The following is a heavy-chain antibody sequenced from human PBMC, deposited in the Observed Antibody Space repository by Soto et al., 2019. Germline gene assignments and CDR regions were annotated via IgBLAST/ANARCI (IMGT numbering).Heavy chain of an antibody. Sequence: ASVKVSCKASGYTFTSYGISWVRQAPGQGLEWMGWINAYNGNTNYAQKLQGRVTMTTDTSTSTAYMELRSLRSEDTAVYYCARGGDIVLVPAAQPYYYYYYGMDVWGQGTTVTVSS. D-gene: IGHD2-2*01. J-gene: IGHJ6*02. V-gene: IGHV1-18*01. CDR2: INAYNGNT. CDR3: ARGGDIVLVPAAQPYYYYYYGMDV. CDR1: GYTFTSYG.